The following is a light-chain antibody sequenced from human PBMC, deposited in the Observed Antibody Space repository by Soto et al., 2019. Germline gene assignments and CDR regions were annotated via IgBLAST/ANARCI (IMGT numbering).Light chain of an antibody. CDR3: GPWDSRLSAGV. V-gene: IGLV1-51*01. CDR1: SSNIGNNY. CDR2: DNN. Sequence: QSVLTQPPSVSAAPGQTGTISCSGSSSNIGNNYVSWYQQLPGTAPKLLIYDNNKRPSGLPDRFSGSKSGTSATLGITGLQTGDEAGYYCGPWDSRLSAGVFGGGTKLTVL. J-gene: IGLJ2*01.